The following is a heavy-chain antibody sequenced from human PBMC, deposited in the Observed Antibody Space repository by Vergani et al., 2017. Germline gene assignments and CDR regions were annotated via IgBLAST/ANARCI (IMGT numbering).Heavy chain of an antibody. V-gene: IGHV4-61*10. CDR1: GGSVSSGSYY. J-gene: IGHJ6*03. CDR3: ARVKRYCSSTSCYGGYYYYYYYMDV. Sequence: QVQLQESGPGLVKPSETLSLTCTVSGGSVSSGSYYWSWIRQPAGKGLEWIGYIYYSGSTNYNPSLKSRVTISVDTSKNQFSLKLSSVTAADTAVYYCARVKRYCSSTSCYGGYYYYYYYMDVWGKGTTVTVSS. CDR2: IYYSGST. D-gene: IGHD2-2*01.